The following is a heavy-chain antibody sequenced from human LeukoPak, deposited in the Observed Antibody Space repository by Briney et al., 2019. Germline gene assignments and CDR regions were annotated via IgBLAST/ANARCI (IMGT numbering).Heavy chain of an antibody. V-gene: IGHV4-4*07. CDR1: GGSISSYY. D-gene: IGHD3-22*01. CDR3: AREPSRGQTDSSGYYYY. CDR2: IYTSGST. J-gene: IGHJ4*02. Sequence: SETLSLTCTISGGSISSYYWSWIRQPAGKGLEWTGRIYTSGSTNYNPSLKSRVTMSVDTSKNQFSLKLSSVTAADTAVYYCAREPSRGQTDSSGYYYYWGQGTLVTVSS.